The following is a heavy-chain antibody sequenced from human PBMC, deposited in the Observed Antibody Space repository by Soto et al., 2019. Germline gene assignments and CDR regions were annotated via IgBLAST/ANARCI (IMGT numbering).Heavy chain of an antibody. Sequence: QVHLVQSGAEVKKPGASVKVSCKASGSSFTDYYMHWVRPAPGQGLEWMGWINTKTGGTNYAQRVQGRVTMTGDTSINTAYMELSRRRSDDTAVYYCARVGPTGWVDTWGQGTVVTVSS. CDR1: GSSFTDYY. CDR2: INTKTGGT. CDR3: ARVGPTGWVDT. J-gene: IGHJ5*02. V-gene: IGHV1-2*02.